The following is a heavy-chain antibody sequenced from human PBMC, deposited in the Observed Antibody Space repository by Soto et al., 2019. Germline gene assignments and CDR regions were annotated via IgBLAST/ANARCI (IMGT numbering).Heavy chain of an antibody. Sequence: EVQLVESGGGLVKPGGSLRLSCAASGFTFSSYSMNWVRQAPGKGLEWVSSISSSSSYIYYADSVKGRFTISRDNAKNSLYLQMNSLRGEDTAVYYCARRIAVAGTIYYYGMDVWGEGTTVSVSS. V-gene: IGHV3-21*01. CDR2: ISSSSSYI. CDR3: ARRIAVAGTIYYYGMDV. J-gene: IGHJ6*04. D-gene: IGHD6-19*01. CDR1: GFTFSSYS.